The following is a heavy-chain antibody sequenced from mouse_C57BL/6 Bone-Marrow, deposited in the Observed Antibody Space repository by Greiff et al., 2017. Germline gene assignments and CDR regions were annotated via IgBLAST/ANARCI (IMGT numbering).Heavy chain of an antibody. CDR1: GFTFSSYG. V-gene: IGHV5-6*01. CDR2: ISSGGSYT. J-gene: IGHJ1*03. CDR3: ARHGYYGSSYWYFDV. Sequence: DVQLVESGGDLVKPGGSLKLSCAASGFTFSSYGMSWVRQTPDKRLEWVATISSGGSYTYYPDSVKGRFTISRDNAKNTLYLQMSSLKSEDTAMYYCARHGYYGSSYWYFDVWGTGTTVTVSS. D-gene: IGHD1-1*01.